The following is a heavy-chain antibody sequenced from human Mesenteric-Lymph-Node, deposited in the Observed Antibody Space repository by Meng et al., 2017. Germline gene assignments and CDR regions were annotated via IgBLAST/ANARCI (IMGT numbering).Heavy chain of an antibody. Sequence: QVQLQESGPGLVKPSQTLSPNCTVSGGSISSGDSYWSWIGQPPGKGLEWIGYIYYSGSTYYNPSLKSRVTISVDTSKNQFSLRLSSVTAADTAVYYCARDLGVATSIAGFVYWGQGTLVTVSS. CDR3: ARDLGVATSIAGFVY. J-gene: IGHJ4*02. V-gene: IGHV4-30-4*01. CDR1: GGSISSGDSY. D-gene: IGHD5-12*01. CDR2: IYYSGST.